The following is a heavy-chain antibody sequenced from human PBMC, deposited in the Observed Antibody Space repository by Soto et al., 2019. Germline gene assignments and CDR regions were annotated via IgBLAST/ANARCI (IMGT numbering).Heavy chain of an antibody. Sequence: QVQLVQSGAEVKKPGSSVKVSCKASGGTFSSYTISWVRQAPGQGLEWMGRIIPIVGITKYAQKFQGRVTITADKSTSTAEMELSSLRSEDTAVYYCARDDGLAYCGGDCYSWGQGTLVTVSS. V-gene: IGHV1-69*02. J-gene: IGHJ4*02. CDR1: GGTFSSYT. D-gene: IGHD2-21*02. CDR3: ARDDGLAYCGGDCYS. CDR2: IIPIVGIT.